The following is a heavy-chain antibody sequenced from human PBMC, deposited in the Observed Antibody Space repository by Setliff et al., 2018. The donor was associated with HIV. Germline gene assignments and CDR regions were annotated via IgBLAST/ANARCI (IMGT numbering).Heavy chain of an antibody. Sequence: ASVKVSCKASGYTFTSYAMHWVRQAPGQRLEWMGWINPDNGDTKYSQKFQGRVTITRDTSASTAYMELSSLRSEDTAVYYCARGYYDSSGYYNALLWGQGTLVTVSS. V-gene: IGHV1-3*01. CDR1: GYTFTSYA. CDR2: INPDNGDT. J-gene: IGHJ4*02. CDR3: ARGYYDSSGYYNALL. D-gene: IGHD3-22*01.